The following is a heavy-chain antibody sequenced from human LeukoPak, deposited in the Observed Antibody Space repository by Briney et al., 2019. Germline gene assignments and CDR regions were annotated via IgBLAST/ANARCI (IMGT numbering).Heavy chain of an antibody. V-gene: IGHV4-61*01. J-gene: IGHJ4*02. D-gene: IGHD6-13*01. Sequence: SETLSLTCTVSGYSITSGYYWGWIRQPPGKGLEWIGYIYYSGSTNYNPSLKSRVTISVDTSKNQFSLKLSSVTAADTAVYYCASQIAAADTVYYWGQGTLVTVSS. CDR1: GYSITSGYY. CDR2: IYYSGST. CDR3: ASQIAAADTVYY.